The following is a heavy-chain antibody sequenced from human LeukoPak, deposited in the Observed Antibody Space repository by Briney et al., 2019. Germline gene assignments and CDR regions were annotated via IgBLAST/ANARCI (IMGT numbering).Heavy chain of an antibody. Sequence: GGSLRLSCAASGFTFSSYSMNWVRQAPGKGLEWVSFISSSRSYIYYADSVKGRFTISRDNAKNSLYLQMNSLRAEDTAVYYCAREGHQLWSTGNKYYFDYWGQGTLVTVSS. J-gene: IGHJ4*02. CDR2: ISSSRSYI. CDR3: AREGHQLWSTGNKYYFDY. CDR1: GFTFSSYS. D-gene: IGHD5-18*01. V-gene: IGHV3-21*01.